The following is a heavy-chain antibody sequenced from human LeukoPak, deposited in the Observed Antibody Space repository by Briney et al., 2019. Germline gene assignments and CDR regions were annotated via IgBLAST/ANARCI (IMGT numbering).Heavy chain of an antibody. V-gene: IGHV3-30*02. CDR3: AGSFYGSGNFFDY. J-gene: IGHJ4*02. CDR1: GFTFSSYG. CDR2: IRYDGSNK. D-gene: IGHD3-10*01. Sequence: GGSLRLSCAASGFTFSSYGMHWVRQAPGKGLEWVAFIRYDGSNKYYADSVKGRFTISRDNSKNTLYLQMNSLRAEDTAVYYCAGSFYGSGNFFDYWGQGTLVTVSS.